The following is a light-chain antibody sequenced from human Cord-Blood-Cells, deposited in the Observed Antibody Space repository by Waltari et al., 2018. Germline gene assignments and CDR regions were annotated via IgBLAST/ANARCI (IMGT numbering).Light chain of an antibody. V-gene: IGLV2-11*01. Sequence: QSALTQPRSVSGSPGQSVTISCTGTSSDVGGYNYVSWYHQHPGKAPKLMIYDVSKRPSGVPDRFSGSKSGNTAPLTISGLQAEDEADYYCCSYAGSYTWVFGGGTKLTVL. CDR2: DVS. CDR1: SSDVGGYNY. J-gene: IGLJ3*02. CDR3: CSYAGSYTWV.